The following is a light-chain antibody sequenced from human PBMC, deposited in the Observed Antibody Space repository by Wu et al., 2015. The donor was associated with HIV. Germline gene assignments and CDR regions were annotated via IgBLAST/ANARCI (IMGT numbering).Light chain of an antibody. Sequence: EVVMTQSPVTLTVSPGERATLSCRASQRINNNLAWYRQKLGQAPRLLIYGASNRAPGIPARFSGSGSGANFNLTIDSLQSEDFATYYCQQFNYWPPYSFGQGTKLEIK. CDR3: QQFNYWPPYS. CDR1: QRINNN. CDR2: GAS. J-gene: IGKJ2*03. V-gene: IGKV3-15*01.